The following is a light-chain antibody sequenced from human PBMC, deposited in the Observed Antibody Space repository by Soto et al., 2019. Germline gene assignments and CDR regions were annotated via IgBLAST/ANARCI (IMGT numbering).Light chain of an antibody. V-gene: IGLV1-47*01. CDR2: RNN. Sequence: QYALTHPASCCGTPGQRVTISSSGTNSNIGSNFVYWYQQLPGTAPKLLIYRNNQWPSGVPDRFSGSKSDTSASLAISGLRSQDEADYYCAAWDDYLRGYFFRTRTKVTVL. J-gene: IGLJ1*01. CDR3: AAWDDYLRGYF. CDR1: NSNIGSNF.